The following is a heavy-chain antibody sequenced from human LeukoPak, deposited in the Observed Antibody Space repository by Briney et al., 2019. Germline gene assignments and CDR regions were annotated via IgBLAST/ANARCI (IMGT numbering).Heavy chain of an antibody. J-gene: IGHJ4*02. CDR2: IYYSGST. Sequence: SETLSLTCSVSGGSISSSSYYWGWIRQPPGKGLEWIVSIYYSGSTYYNPSLKSRVTISVDTSKNQFSLKLSSVTAADTAVYYCARRGSGSYFKPYYFDYWGQGTLVTVSS. CDR1: GGSISSSSYY. D-gene: IGHD3-10*01. CDR3: ARRGSGSYFKPYYFDY. V-gene: IGHV4-39*01.